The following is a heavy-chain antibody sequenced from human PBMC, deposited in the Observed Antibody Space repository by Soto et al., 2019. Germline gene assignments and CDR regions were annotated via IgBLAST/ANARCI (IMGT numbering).Heavy chain of an antibody. Sequence: PGGSLRLSCAASGFTFSSYAMHWVRQAPGKGLEWVAVISYDGSNKYCADSVKGRFTISRDNSKNTLYLQMNSLRAEDTAVYYCARDLVPPRPSYYYYGMDVWGQGTTVTV. J-gene: IGHJ6*02. D-gene: IGHD2-2*01. V-gene: IGHV3-30-3*01. CDR1: GFTFSSYA. CDR3: ARDLVPPRPSYYYYGMDV. CDR2: ISYDGSNK.